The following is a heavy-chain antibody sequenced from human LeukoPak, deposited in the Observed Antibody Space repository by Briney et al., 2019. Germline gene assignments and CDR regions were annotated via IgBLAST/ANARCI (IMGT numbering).Heavy chain of an antibody. Sequence: GGSLRLSCAASGFTFSSYSMNWVRQAPGKGLEWVSSISSSSSYIYYADSVKGRFTISRDNAKNSLYLQMNSLRAEDTAVYYCAKGSIAAAGWYYFDYWGQGTLVTVSS. CDR1: GFTFSSYS. V-gene: IGHV3-21*04. CDR2: ISSSSSYI. CDR3: AKGSIAAAGWYYFDY. D-gene: IGHD6-13*01. J-gene: IGHJ4*02.